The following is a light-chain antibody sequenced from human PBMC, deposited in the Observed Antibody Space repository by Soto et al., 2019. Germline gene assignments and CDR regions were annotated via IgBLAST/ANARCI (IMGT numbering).Light chain of an antibody. J-gene: IGLJ1*01. CDR1: SSNIGAGFD. V-gene: IGLV1-40*01. Sequence: QSVLTQPPSVSGAPGQRVTISCTGNSSNIGAGFDVHWYQQLPGTAPRLLIYANNNRPPGVPDRFSGSKSGTSASLAITGLQAEDEADYYCSSYTSTSTLYVFGSGTKVTV. CDR2: ANN. CDR3: SSYTSTSTLYV.